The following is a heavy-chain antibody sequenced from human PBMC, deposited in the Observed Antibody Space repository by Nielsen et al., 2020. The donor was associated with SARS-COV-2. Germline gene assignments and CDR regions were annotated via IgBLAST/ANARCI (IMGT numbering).Heavy chain of an antibody. CDR2: ISGSGGST. J-gene: IGHJ4*02. CDR1: GFTFSSYA. CDR3: AKTPVGSTVHYFDY. Sequence: GESLKISCAASGFTFSSYAMSWVRQAPGKGLEWVSAISGSGGSTYYADSVKGRFTISRDNSKNTLYLQMNSLRAEDTAVYYCAKTPVGSTVHYFDYWGQGTLVTVSS. V-gene: IGHV3-23*01. D-gene: IGHD6-13*01.